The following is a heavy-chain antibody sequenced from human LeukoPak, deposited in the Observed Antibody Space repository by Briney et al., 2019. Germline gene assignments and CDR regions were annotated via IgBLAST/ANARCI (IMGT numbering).Heavy chain of an antibody. J-gene: IGHJ6*03. CDR3: ARVAIFGVAIRYYYMDV. CDR1: GGSISSHY. D-gene: IGHD3-3*01. Sequence: SETLSLTCTVSGGSISSHYWSWIRQPPGKGLEWIGYIYYSGSTNYNPSLKSRVTISVDTSKNQFSLKLSSVTAADTAVYYCARVAIFGVAIRYYYMDVWGKGTTVTVSS. CDR2: IYYSGST. V-gene: IGHV4-59*11.